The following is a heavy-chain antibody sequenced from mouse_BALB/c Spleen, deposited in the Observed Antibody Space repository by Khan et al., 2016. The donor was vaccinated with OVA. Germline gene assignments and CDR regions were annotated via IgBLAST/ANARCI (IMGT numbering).Heavy chain of an antibody. J-gene: IGHJ4*01. V-gene: IGHV3-2*02. CDR1: GYSITSDYA. Sequence: EVQLQESGPGLVKPSQSLSPTCTVTGYSITSDYAWNWIRQFPGNKLEWMGYISSTGSTSYNPSLKSRISIPRDTSKNQFFLHLNSVTTEDTATYYCARSRYYSDSYAMDYWGQGTSVTVSS. CDR3: ARSRYYSDSYAMDY. CDR2: ISSTGST. D-gene: IGHD2-12*01.